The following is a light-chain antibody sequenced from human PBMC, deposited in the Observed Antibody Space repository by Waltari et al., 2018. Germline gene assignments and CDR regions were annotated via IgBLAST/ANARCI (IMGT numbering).Light chain of an antibody. V-gene: IGKV1-12*01. Sequence: IHMTQSPSSVSASVGDSVTIACRASQGISSWLAWYQQKPGKAPKLLIYVASTLQSGVPSRFSGSRSGTDFTLTISNLQPEDSATYYCQHANSFPLTFGGGTNVEIK. CDR1: QGISSW. CDR3: QHANSFPLT. J-gene: IGKJ4*01. CDR2: VAS.